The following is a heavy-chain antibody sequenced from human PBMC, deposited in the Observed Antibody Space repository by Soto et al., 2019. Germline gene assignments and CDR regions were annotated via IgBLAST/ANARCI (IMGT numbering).Heavy chain of an antibody. V-gene: IGHV1-69*02. CDR1: GGTFSSYT. CDR3: ARVLMTTVTTYDY. CDR2: IIPILGIA. J-gene: IGHJ4*02. Sequence: QVQLVQSGAEVKKPGSSVKVSCKASGGTFSSYTISWVRQAPGQGLEWMGRIIPILGIANYAQKFQGRVTXTXDXXTSTAYMELSSLRSEDTAVYYCARVLMTTVTTYDYWGQGTLVTVSS. D-gene: IGHD4-17*01.